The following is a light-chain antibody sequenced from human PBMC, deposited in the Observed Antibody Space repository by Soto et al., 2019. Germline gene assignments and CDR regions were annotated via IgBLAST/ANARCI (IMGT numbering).Light chain of an antibody. Sequence: EIVLTQSPGTLSMSPGEGATLSCRASQSVRSNYLAWYQQKPGQAPRLLIYGASSRATGIPDRFSGSGSGTDFTLTISRLEPEDFAVYYCQHYGGSPLYTFGQGTKLDIK. CDR2: GAS. CDR3: QHYGGSPLYT. CDR1: QSVRSNY. V-gene: IGKV3-20*01. J-gene: IGKJ2*01.